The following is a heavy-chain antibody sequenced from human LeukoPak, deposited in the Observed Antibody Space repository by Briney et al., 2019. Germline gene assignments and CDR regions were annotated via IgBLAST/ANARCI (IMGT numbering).Heavy chain of an antibody. D-gene: IGHD3-16*01. CDR3: GRAGFGTAYNRFYYYMDV. V-gene: IGHV4-38-2*01. CDR1: NYPITSDYY. J-gene: IGHJ6*03. Sequence: SETLSLTCAVSNYPITSDYYWVWIRQPPGLGLEWIGQIFHSEIAHYNPSLKSRVTMSVDTSRSQFSVNLNSVTAADTAVYFCGRAGFGTAYNRFYYYMDVWGKGTTVTVSS. CDR2: IFHSEIA.